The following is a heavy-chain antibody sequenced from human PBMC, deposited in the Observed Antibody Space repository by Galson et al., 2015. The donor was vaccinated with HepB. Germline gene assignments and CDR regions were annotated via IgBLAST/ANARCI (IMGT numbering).Heavy chain of an antibody. J-gene: IGHJ6*02. V-gene: IGHV1-18*01. D-gene: IGHD2-15*01. CDR3: AINPRTGMVATFPYYYGMDV. CDR1: GYTFTSYD. Sequence: QSGAEVKKPGASVKVSCKVSGYTFTSYDITWVRQAPGQGLEWMGWISAYNGDTNYAQMLQGRVTMTTDTSTSTAYMELRSLRSDDTAMYYCAINPRTGMVATFPYYYGMDVWGRGTTVTVSS. CDR2: ISAYNGDT.